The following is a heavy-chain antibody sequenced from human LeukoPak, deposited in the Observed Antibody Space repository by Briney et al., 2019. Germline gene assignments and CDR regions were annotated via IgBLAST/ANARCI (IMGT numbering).Heavy chain of an antibody. CDR2: ISYDGSNK. CDR1: GFTFSSYA. D-gene: IGHD7-27*01. J-gene: IGHJ4*02. CDR3: AKGDTSWALPHDH. Sequence: PGGSLRLSCAASGFTFSSYAMHWVRQAPGKGLEWVAVISYDGSNKYYADSVKGRFTISRDNSKNTLYLQMNSLRAEHAAVYYCAKGDTSWALPHDHGGQGTLVPVST. V-gene: IGHV3-30*04.